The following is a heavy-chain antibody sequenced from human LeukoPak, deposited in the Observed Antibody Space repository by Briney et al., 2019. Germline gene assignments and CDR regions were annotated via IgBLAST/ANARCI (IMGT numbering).Heavy chain of an antibody. J-gene: IGHJ5*02. Sequence: SETVSLTCTVSGASISSYYWSWIRQPPGKGLEWIGYTYYSGNTNYNPSLKSRVTISVDTSKNQFSLKLSSVTAADTAVYYCARNKGYCSTTSCYPWFGPWGQGTLVTVSS. CDR2: TYYSGNT. CDR3: ARNKGYCSTTSCYPWFGP. CDR1: GASISSYY. D-gene: IGHD2-2*01. V-gene: IGHV4-59*08.